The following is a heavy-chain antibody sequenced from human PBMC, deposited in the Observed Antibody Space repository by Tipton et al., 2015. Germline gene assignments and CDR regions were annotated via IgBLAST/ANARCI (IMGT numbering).Heavy chain of an antibody. V-gene: IGHV4-30-2*01. Sequence: TLSLTCAVSGGSISSGYSWTWVRQPPGKGLEWIGLTFHTGGARYNPSLKSRVAISVDRSRHQFSLGLTSVTAADTAVYYCARIISDGFYFDYWGQGTLVTVSS. CDR3: ARIISDGFYFDY. D-gene: IGHD2-21*02. CDR2: TFHTGGA. J-gene: IGHJ4*02. CDR1: GGSISSGYS.